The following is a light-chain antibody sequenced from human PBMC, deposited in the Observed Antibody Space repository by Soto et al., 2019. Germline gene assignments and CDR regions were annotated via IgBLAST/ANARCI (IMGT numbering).Light chain of an antibody. CDR2: DAS. V-gene: IGKV1-33*01. J-gene: IGKJ4*01. CDR1: QSISNH. CDR3: QQYDNRPLT. Sequence: DIHMTLSPSSLSASVEDRVIITCRASQSISNHLNWYQQKPGKAPKLLIYDASNLETGVPSRFSGSGSGTDFTFTISSLQPEDIATYYCQQYDNRPLTFGGGTKVDIK.